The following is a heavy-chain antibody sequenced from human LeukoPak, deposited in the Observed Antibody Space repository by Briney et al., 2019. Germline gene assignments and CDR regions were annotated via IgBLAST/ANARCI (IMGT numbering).Heavy chain of an antibody. Sequence: GGSLRLPCAASGFTFSSYAMSWVRQAPGKGLEWVSAISGSGGSTYYADSVKGRFTISRDNSKNTLYLQMNSLRAEDTAVYYCAKDIVVVTAIPEQFDYWGQGTLVTVSS. CDR1: GFTFSSYA. D-gene: IGHD2-21*02. V-gene: IGHV3-23*01. CDR3: AKDIVVVTAIPEQFDY. J-gene: IGHJ4*02. CDR2: ISGSGGST.